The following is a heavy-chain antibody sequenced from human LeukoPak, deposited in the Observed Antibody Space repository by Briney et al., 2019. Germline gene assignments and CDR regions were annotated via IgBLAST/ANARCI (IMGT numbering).Heavy chain of an antibody. J-gene: IGHJ6*03. CDR1: ALTFSSYA. V-gene: IGHV3-23*01. CDR3: AKDYSSGYYGYYYYMDV. D-gene: IGHD3-22*01. Sequence: GGSLRLSCAASALTFSSYAMGWVRQAPGKGLEWVSAIRGSGGSTYYADSVKGRFTISRDNSKNTLYLQMNSLRAEDTAVYYCAKDYSSGYYGYYYYMDVWGKGTTVTVSS. CDR2: IRGSGGST.